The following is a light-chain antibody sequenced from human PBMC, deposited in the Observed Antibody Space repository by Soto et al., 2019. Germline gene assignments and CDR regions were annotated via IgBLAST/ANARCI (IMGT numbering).Light chain of an antibody. J-gene: IGLJ1*01. CDR2: DVS. CDR1: SSDVGGYNY. CDR3: SSYTSSSTYV. V-gene: IGLV2-14*01. Sequence: QSALTQPASVSGSPGQSITISCTGTSSDVGGYNYVSWYQQHPGKAPKLMIYDVSYRPSGVSNRFSGSKSGNTASLTISGLQAEDEADYYCSSYTSSSTYVSGAGTKLTVL.